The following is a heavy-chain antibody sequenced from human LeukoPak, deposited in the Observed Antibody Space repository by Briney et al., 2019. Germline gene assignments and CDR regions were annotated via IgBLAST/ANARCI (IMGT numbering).Heavy chain of an antibody. J-gene: IGHJ4*02. CDR2: INHSGST. CDR3: ARVMGAVAGGRYFDY. Sequence: SETLSLTCAVYGGSFSGYYWSWIRQPPGKGLEWIGEINHSGSTNYNPPLKSRVTMSVDTSKNQFSLKLSSVTAANTAVYHCARVMGAVAGGRYFDYWGQGTLVTVSS. CDR1: GGSFSGYY. D-gene: IGHD6-19*01. V-gene: IGHV4-34*01.